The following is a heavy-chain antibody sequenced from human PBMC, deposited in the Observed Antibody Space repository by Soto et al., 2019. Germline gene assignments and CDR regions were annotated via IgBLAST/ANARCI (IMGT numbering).Heavy chain of an antibody. CDR2: ISYDGSNK. CDR1: GFTFSSYA. J-gene: IGHJ4*02. D-gene: IGHD2-8*01. Sequence: GGSLRLSCAASGFTFSSYAMHWVRQAPGKGLEWVAVISYDGSNKYYADSVKGRFTISRDNSKNTLYLQMNSLRAEDTAVYYCARSEWVDYWGQGTLVTVYS. V-gene: IGHV3-30-3*01. CDR3: ARSEWVDY.